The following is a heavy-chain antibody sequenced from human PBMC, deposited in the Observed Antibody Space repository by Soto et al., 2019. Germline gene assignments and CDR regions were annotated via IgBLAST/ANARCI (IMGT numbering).Heavy chain of an antibody. J-gene: IGHJ5*02. CDR3: ATSIGTRRLHSNWFDP. Sequence: GASVKVSCKASGYTFTSYDISWVRQAPGQGLEWMGWISTYNGNTNYAQKLQGRVTMTTDTSTSTAYMELSSLRSEDTAVYYCATSIGTRRLHSNWFDPWGQGTLVTVSS. D-gene: IGHD5-12*01. CDR1: GYTFTSYD. V-gene: IGHV1-18*01. CDR2: ISTYNGNT.